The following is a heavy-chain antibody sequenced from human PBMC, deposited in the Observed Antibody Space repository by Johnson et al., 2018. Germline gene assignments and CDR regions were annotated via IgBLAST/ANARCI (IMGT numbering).Heavy chain of an antibody. CDR1: GGSISSYY. V-gene: IGHV4-59*01. CDR3: ARDMGYGDPFDY. CDR2: IYSSGST. D-gene: IGHD4-17*01. J-gene: IGHJ4*02. Sequence: QVQLQESGPGLVKPSETLSLTCTVSGGSISSYYWSWIRQPPGKGLEWIGYIYSSGSTNYNPSLKSRVTISVDTSKNQFSLKLSSVTAADTAVYYCARDMGYGDPFDYWGQGTLVTVSA.